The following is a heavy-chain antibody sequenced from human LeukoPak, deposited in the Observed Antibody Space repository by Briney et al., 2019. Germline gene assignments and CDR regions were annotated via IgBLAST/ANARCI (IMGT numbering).Heavy chain of an antibody. CDR2: IYTSGST. Sequence: SQTLSLTCTVSGGSISSGSFYWGWIRQPAGKGREWIGHIYTSGSTSYSPSLQSRVTISVDTSKHQFSLKVTSVTAADTAVYYCARAGGSVGWYGTIDSWGQGTLVTVSS. CDR3: ARAGGSVGWYGTIDS. J-gene: IGHJ4*02. CDR1: GGSISSGSFY. V-gene: IGHV4-61*09. D-gene: IGHD6-19*01.